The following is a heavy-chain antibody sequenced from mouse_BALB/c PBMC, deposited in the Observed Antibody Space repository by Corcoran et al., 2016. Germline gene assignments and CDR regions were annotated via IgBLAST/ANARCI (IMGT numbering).Heavy chain of an antibody. CDR2: INTYTGEP. Sequence: QIQLVQSGPELKKPGETVKISCKASGYTFTNYGMNWVKQAPGKGLKWMGWINTYTGEPTYADDFKGRFAFSLETSASTAYLQINNLKNEDTATYFCARRGYYEPAWFDYWGQGTLVTVSA. CDR1: GYTFTNYG. CDR3: ARRGYYEPAWFDY. V-gene: IGHV9-3-1*01. J-gene: IGHJ3*01. D-gene: IGHD2-3*01.